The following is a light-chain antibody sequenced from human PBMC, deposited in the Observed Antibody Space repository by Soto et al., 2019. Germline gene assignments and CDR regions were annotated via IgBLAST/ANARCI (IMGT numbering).Light chain of an antibody. CDR1: QSVWSSY. CDR2: GAS. V-gene: IGKV3-20*01. CDR3: QQYGSSPLT. Sequence: DIVLTQSPGTLSLSPGERATLSCRASQSVWSSYLAWYQQKPGQAPRLLIYGASSRATGIPDRFSGSGSGTDFTLTISRLEPKDVAVYYCQQYGSSPLTFGGGTKVDIK. J-gene: IGKJ4*01.